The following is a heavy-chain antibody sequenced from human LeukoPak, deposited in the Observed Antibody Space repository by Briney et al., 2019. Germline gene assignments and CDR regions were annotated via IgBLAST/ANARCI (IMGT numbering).Heavy chain of an antibody. Sequence: SEPLYLTCTVSGGSIISSRYYWGGIRQPPGGGLEGIGSIYYSGSTYYNPSLKSRVTISLDTSKNHFSLNLRSVTAPDTAVYYCSTGMLRGLAPVFLDYWGQGTLLTVSS. V-gene: IGHV4-39*07. CDR1: GGSIISSRYY. J-gene: IGHJ4*02. D-gene: IGHD3-10*01. CDR2: IYYSGST. CDR3: STGMLRGLAPVFLDY.